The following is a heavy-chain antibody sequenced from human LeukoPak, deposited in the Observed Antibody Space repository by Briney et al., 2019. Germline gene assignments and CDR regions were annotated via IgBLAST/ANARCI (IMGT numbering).Heavy chain of an antibody. CDR1: GFPFDYYA. D-gene: IGHD5-18*01. V-gene: IGHV3-9*01. CDR2: IRWNSGSI. Sequence: SLRLSCAASGFPFDYYAIHWVRQAPGKGLGRVSGIRWNSGSIGYADSVKGRFTISRDNAKNSLYLQMNSLRAEDTALYYCAKDHNSYGYSGRTTAGPDYWGQGTLVTVSS. J-gene: IGHJ4*02. CDR3: AKDHNSYGYSGRTTAGPDY.